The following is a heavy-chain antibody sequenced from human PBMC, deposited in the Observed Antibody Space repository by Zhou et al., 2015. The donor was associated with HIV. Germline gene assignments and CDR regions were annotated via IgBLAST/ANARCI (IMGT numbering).Heavy chain of an antibody. D-gene: IGHD3-3*01. Sequence: QAPGQGLEWMGEIIPKYGTTNRAQKFQDRLSMTADESTNTAHMQLTSLTDDDTAVYFCARSRFLEVGHKHYMDVWGKGTTVIVSS. CDR3: ARSRFLEVGHKHYMDV. J-gene: IGHJ6*03. V-gene: IGHV1-69*01. CDR2: IIPKYGTT.